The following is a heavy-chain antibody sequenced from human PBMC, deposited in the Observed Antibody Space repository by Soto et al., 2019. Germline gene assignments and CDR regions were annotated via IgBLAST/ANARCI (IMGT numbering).Heavy chain of an antibody. CDR1: GFTFSSYS. J-gene: IGHJ6*02. CDR3: ARDWDVVVPAAMDYYYYGMDV. D-gene: IGHD2-2*01. CDR2: ISSSSYI. V-gene: IGHV3-21*01. Sequence: GGSLRLSCAASGFTFSSYSMNWVRQAPGKGLEWVSSISSSSYIYYADSVKGRFTISRDNAKNSLYLQMNSLRAEDTAVYYCARDWDVVVPAAMDYYYYGMDVWGQGTTVTVSS.